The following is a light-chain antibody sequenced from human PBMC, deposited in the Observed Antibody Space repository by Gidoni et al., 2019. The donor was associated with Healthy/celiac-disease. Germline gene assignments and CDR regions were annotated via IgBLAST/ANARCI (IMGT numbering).Light chain of an antibody. Sequence: QSARTQPASVSGSPGQSITISCTGTSSDVGGYNYVSWYQQHPGKAPKLMIYEVSNRPSGVSNRFSGSKSGNTASLTISGLQAEYEADYYCSSYTSSSTLVFGTGTTVTVL. CDR1: SSDVGGYNY. CDR3: SSYTSSSTLV. CDR2: EVS. V-gene: IGLV2-14*01. J-gene: IGLJ1*01.